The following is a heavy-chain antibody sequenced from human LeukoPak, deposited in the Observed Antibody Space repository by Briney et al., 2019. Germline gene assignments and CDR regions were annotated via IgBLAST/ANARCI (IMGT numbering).Heavy chain of an antibody. J-gene: IGHJ4*02. CDR2: ISSSSTI. V-gene: IGHV3-48*04. D-gene: IGHD6-6*01. CDR3: ARGSSSLDY. CDR1: GFTFSSYS. Sequence: GGSLRLSCAASGFTFSSYSMNWVRQAPGKGLEWVSYISSSSTIYYADSVKGRFTISRDNAKNSLYLQMNSLRAEDTAVYYCARGSSSLDYWGQGTLVTVSS.